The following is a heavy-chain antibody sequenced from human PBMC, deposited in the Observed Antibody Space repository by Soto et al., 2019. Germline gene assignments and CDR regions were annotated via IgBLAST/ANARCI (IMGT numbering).Heavy chain of an antibody. Sequence: PGGSLRLSCAASGFTFSSYIMNWVRQAPGKGLEWVSSISSSSSYIYYADSVKGRFTISRDNAKNSLYLQMNSLRAEDTAVYYCAKDFGDPYAFDIWGQGAMVTVSS. J-gene: IGHJ3*02. V-gene: IGHV3-21*01. CDR2: ISSSSSYI. CDR1: GFTFSSYI. CDR3: AKDFGDPYAFDI. D-gene: IGHD2-21*01.